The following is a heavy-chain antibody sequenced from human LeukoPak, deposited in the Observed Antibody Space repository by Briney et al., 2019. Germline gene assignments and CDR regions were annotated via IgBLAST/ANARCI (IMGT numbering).Heavy chain of an antibody. CDR3: AKGLVNYDILTGYWGNYYFDY. J-gene: IGHJ4*02. Sequence: PGGSLRLSCAASGFTFSDYYMSWIRQAPGKGLEWVSAISGSGGSTYYADSVKGRFTTSRDNSKNTLYLQMNSLRAEDTAVYYCAKGLVNYDILTGYWGNYYFDYWGQGTLVTVSS. D-gene: IGHD3-9*01. V-gene: IGHV3-23*01. CDR1: GFTFSDYY. CDR2: ISGSGGST.